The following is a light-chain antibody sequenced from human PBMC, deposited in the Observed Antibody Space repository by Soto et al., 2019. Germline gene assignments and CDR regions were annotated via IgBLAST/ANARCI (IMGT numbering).Light chain of an antibody. V-gene: IGKV3-20*01. CDR1: RSVSSGH. J-gene: IGKJ1*01. Sequence: EIVLTHSPGTLSLSPGERATLSCRASRSVSSGHLAWYQQKPGQAPRLLIYAASSRATGIPDRFGGSGSGTDFTLIINRLEPEDFAVYYCQQYSSFPRTFGQGTKVDIK. CDR2: AAS. CDR3: QQYSSFPRT.